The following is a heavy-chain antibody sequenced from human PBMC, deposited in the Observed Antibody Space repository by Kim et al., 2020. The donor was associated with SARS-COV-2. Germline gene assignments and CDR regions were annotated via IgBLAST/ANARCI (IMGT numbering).Heavy chain of an antibody. J-gene: IGHJ5*02. Sequence: ASVKVSCKASGYTFTSYAMHWVRQAPGQRLEWMGWINAGNGNTKYSQKFQGRVTITRDTSASTAYMELSSLRSEDTAVYYCARSGYSSSGLGGFDPWGQGTLVTVSS. D-gene: IGHD6-13*01. V-gene: IGHV1-3*01. CDR1: GYTFTSYA. CDR2: INAGNGNT. CDR3: ARSGYSSSGLGGFDP.